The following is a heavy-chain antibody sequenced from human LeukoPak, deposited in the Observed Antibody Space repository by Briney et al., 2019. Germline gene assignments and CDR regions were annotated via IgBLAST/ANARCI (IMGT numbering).Heavy chain of an antibody. CDR3: ARETSYYYDSSGYYYNNY. D-gene: IGHD3-22*01. J-gene: IGHJ4*02. CDR2: IYTSGST. V-gene: IGHV4-61*02. CDR1: GGSISSGSYY. Sequence: SQTLSLTCTVSGGSISSGSYYWRWIRQPAGKGLEWIGRIYTSGSTNSNPSLKSRVTISVDTSKNQFSLKLSSVTAPDTAVYYCARETSYYYDSSGYYYNNYWGQGTLVTVSS.